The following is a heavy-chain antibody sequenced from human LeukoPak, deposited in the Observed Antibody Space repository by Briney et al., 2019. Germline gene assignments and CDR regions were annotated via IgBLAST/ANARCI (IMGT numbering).Heavy chain of an antibody. CDR3: ARSSPSRYFDWLFLDY. CDR2: IYYSGST. V-gene: IGHV4-59*12. D-gene: IGHD3-9*01. Sequence: SETLCLTCAVYGGSFSGYYWSWIRQPPGKGLEWIGYIYYSGSTNYNPSLKSRVTISVDTSKNQFSLKLSSVTAADTAVYYCARSSPSRYFDWLFLDYWGRGTLVTVSS. CDR1: GGSFSGYY. J-gene: IGHJ4*02.